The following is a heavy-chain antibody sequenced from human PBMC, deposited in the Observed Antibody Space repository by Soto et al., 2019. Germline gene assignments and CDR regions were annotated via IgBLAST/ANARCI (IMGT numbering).Heavy chain of an antibody. CDR2: IYSGGST. D-gene: IGHD2-2*01. CDR3: ALVNRYCSSSSCYDY. CDR1: GFIVSNTY. Sequence: PGGSLRLSCAASGFIVSNTYMSWVRQAPGKGLEWVSFIYSGGSTFYADSVKGRFTISRDNSKNTLYLQMNSLRAEDTAVYYCALVNRYCSSSSCYDYWGQGTLVTVSS. V-gene: IGHV3-66*01. J-gene: IGHJ4*02.